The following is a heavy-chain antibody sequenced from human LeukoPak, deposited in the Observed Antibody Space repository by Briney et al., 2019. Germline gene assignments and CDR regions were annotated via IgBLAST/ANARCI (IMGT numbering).Heavy chain of an antibody. V-gene: IGHV4-39*07. Sequence: SETLSLTCTVPGGSISSSSYYWGWIRQPPGKGLEWIGSSDYSGSTYYNPSLKSRVTISVDTSKNQFSLKLSSVTAADTAVYYCARGSGGYSGYDTYYYMDVWGKGTTVSVSS. CDR2: SDYSGST. CDR3: ARGSGGYSGYDTYYYMDV. CDR1: GGSISSSSYY. J-gene: IGHJ6*03. D-gene: IGHD5-12*01.